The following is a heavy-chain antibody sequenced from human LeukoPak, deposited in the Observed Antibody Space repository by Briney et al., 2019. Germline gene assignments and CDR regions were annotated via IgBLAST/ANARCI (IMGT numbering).Heavy chain of an antibody. D-gene: IGHD2-15*01. Sequence: PGGSLRLSCAASGFTFSSYGMHWVRQAPGEGLEWVAFIRYDGSNKYYADSVKGRFTISRDNSKNTLYLQMNSLRAEDTAVYYCAKGGYCSGGSCYYVFDYWGQGTLVTVSS. V-gene: IGHV3-30*02. J-gene: IGHJ4*02. CDR3: AKGGYCSGGSCYYVFDY. CDR2: IRYDGSNK. CDR1: GFTFSSYG.